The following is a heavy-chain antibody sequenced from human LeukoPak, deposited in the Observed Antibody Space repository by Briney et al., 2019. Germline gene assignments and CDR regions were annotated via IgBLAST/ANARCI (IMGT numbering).Heavy chain of an antibody. CDR3: ARFWGEDAFDI. Sequence: SETLSLTCTVSGGSISSGGYYWSWIRQHPGKGLEWIGYIYYSGSTYYNPSLESRVTISVDTSKNQFPLKLSSVTAADTAVYYCARFWGEDAFDIWGQGTMVTVSS. V-gene: IGHV4-31*03. CDR2: IYYSGST. CDR1: GGSISSGGYY. D-gene: IGHD3-16*01. J-gene: IGHJ3*02.